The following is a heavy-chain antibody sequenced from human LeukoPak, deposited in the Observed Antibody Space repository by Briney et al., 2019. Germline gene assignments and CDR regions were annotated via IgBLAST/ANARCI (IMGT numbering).Heavy chain of an antibody. CDR1: GGSISSYY. V-gene: IGHV4-59*08. J-gene: IGHJ4*02. CDR3: ASTYSSGRIHY. D-gene: IGHD6-19*01. Sequence: PSETLSLTCTVSGGSISSYYWSWIRQPPGKGLEWIGYIYYSGSTNYNPSLKSRVTISVDASKNQFSLKLSSVTAADTAVYYCASTYSSGRIHYWGQGTLVTVSS. CDR2: IYYSGST.